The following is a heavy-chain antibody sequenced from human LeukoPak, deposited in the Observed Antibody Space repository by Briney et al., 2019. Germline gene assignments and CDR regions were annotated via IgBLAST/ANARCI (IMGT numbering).Heavy chain of an antibody. CDR3: VRHRQWLLFPDY. J-gene: IGHJ4*02. D-gene: IGHD6-19*01. V-gene: IGHV4-39*01. Sequence: PSETLSLTCTVSGGSISSYNWGWIRQPPGKGLEWIGSIFYSGATYYSPSLKSRVTISVDTSKNQFSLKLSSMTAADTAVYYCVRHRQWLLFPDYWGQGTLVTVSS. CDR2: IFYSGAT. CDR1: GGSISSYN.